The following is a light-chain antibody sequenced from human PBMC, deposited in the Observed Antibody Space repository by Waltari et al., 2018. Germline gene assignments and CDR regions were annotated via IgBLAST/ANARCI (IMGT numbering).Light chain of an antibody. Sequence: DIQMTQSPSSLSASVGDRVTITCQASQDISNYFNWYQQKPGKAPKLLIYDASNLETGVPSRFSGSGSWTDFTFTISSLQPEDIATYYCQQYDNLPLTFGGGTKVEIK. CDR3: QQYDNLPLT. CDR1: QDISNY. J-gene: IGKJ4*01. V-gene: IGKV1-33*01. CDR2: DAS.